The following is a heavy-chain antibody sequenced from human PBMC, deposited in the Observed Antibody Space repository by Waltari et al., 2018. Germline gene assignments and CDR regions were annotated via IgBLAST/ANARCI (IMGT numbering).Heavy chain of an antibody. CDR3: AGDWPDVQGVPSSPFDY. D-gene: IGHD3-10*02. V-gene: IGHV4-39*07. CDR2: IYYSGST. J-gene: IGHJ4*02. Sequence: QLQLQESGPGLVKPSETLSLTCTVSGGSISSSSYYWGWIRQPPGKGLEWIGSIYYSGSTYYNPFPKSPVTISVDTSKNQFSLEPSSGTAADTAVYFLAGDWPDVQGVPSSPFDYWGQGTLVTVSS. CDR1: GGSISSSSYY.